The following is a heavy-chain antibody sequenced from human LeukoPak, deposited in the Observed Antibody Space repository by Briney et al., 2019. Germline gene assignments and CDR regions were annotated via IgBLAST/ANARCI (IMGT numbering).Heavy chain of an antibody. D-gene: IGHD2-15*01. CDR3: ARDPHDCSGGSCGEDY. Sequence: ASVKVSCKASGYTFTGYYMHWVRQAPGQGLEWMGWISAYNGNTNYAQKLQGRVTMTTDTSTSTAYMELRSLRSDDTAVYYCARDPHDCSGGSCGEDYWGQGTLVTVSS. J-gene: IGHJ4*02. V-gene: IGHV1-18*04. CDR1: GYTFTGYY. CDR2: ISAYNGNT.